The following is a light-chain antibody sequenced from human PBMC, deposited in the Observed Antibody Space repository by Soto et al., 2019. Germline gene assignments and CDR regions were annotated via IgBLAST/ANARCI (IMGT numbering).Light chain of an antibody. Sequence: QSVLTQPRSVSGSPGQSVTISCTGTSSDVGGYKFVSWYQHHPGKAPRPMIYDVNKRPSGVPDRFSAAKSGDTASLTISGLQAEDEADYYCCSYSSNYFWAVGTGTTVKVL. CDR3: CSYSSNYFWA. CDR2: DVN. J-gene: IGLJ1*01. CDR1: SSDVGGYKF. V-gene: IGLV2-11*01.